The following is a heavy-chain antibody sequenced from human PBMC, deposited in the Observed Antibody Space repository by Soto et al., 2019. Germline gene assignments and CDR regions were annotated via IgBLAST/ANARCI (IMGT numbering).Heavy chain of an antibody. Sequence: GSLRLSCAASGFTFSSNAMSWVRQAPGKGLEWVSAISGSGGNTYYADSVKGRFTISRDNSKNTLYLQMNSLRAEDTAVYYCAKQGSGWYWYFGYWGQGTLVTVSS. CDR1: GFTFSSNA. J-gene: IGHJ4*02. CDR2: ISGSGGNT. V-gene: IGHV3-23*01. CDR3: AKQGSGWYWYFGY. D-gene: IGHD6-19*01.